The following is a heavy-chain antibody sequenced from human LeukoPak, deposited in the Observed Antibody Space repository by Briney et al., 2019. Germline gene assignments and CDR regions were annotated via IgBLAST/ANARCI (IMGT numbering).Heavy chain of an antibody. V-gene: IGHV1-69*13. CDR1: GGTFSSYA. Sequence: GASVKVSCKASGGTFSSYAISWVRQAPGQGLEWMGGIIPIFGTANYAQKFQGRVTITADESTSTAYMELSSLRSEDTAVYYFARVKVNQLLHSYSYGMDVWGQGTTVTVSS. D-gene: IGHD2-2*01. J-gene: IGHJ6*02. CDR3: ARVKVNQLLHSYSYGMDV. CDR2: IIPIFGTA.